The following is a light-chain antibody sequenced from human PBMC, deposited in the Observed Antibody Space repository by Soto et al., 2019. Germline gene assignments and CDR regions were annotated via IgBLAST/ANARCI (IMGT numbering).Light chain of an antibody. J-gene: IGKJ4*01. Sequence: EIVLTQSPGTLYLSQGERATLSCRASQSVSSSYLAWYQQKPGQAPRLLIYGASSRATGIPDRFSGSGSGTDFTLTISRLEPEDFAVYYCQQYGSSPLTFGGGTKVDIK. CDR2: GAS. CDR3: QQYGSSPLT. CDR1: QSVSSSY. V-gene: IGKV3-20*01.